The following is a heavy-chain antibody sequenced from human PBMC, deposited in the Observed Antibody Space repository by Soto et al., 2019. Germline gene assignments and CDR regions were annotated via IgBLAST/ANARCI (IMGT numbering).Heavy chain of an antibody. CDR3: AREETAWPLAYGLDV. CDR1: VFTFGNYS. D-gene: IGHD2-21*02. J-gene: IGHJ6*02. V-gene: IGHV3-21*01. Sequence: GGSLRLSCAASVFTFGNYSMHWVRQAPGKGLEWVSSISSRGDTYYADSVKGRLTISREYAKNSLSLQMNSLRAEDTAVYYCAREETAWPLAYGLDVWGQGTTVTVSS. CDR2: ISSRGDT.